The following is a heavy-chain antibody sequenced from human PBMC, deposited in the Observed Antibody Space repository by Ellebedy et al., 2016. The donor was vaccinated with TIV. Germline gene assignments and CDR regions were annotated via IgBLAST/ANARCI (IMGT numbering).Heavy chain of an antibody. CDR3: ARDGTVLVPAADMDV. CDR2: GYHSGST. D-gene: IGHD2-2*01. V-gene: IGHV4-38-2*02. J-gene: IGHJ6*03. Sequence: GSLRLSCTVSGYFISDGYYWGWIQQPPGKGLEWIGSGYHSGSTFYNPSLKSRVSISVDTTKNQFSLRLASVTAADTAVYYCARDGTVLVPAADMDVWGKGTTVTVSS. CDR1: GYFISDGYY.